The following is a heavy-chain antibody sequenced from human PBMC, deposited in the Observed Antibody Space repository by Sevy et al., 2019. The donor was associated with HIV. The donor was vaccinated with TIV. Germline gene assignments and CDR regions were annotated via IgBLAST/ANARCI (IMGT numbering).Heavy chain of an antibody. J-gene: IGHJ5*02. D-gene: IGHD3-3*01. Sequence: SETLSLTCTVSGGSISSYYWSWIRQPAGKGLEWIGRIYTSGSTNYNPSLKSRVTMSVDTSKNQFSLKLSSVTAADTAVYYCARDDFWSGYLGCFDPWGQGTLVTVSS. CDR2: IYTSGST. CDR1: GGSISSYY. V-gene: IGHV4-4*07. CDR3: ARDDFWSGYLGCFDP.